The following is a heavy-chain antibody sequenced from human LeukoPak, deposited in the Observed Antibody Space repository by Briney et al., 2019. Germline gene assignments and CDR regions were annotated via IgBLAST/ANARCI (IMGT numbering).Heavy chain of an antibody. J-gene: IGHJ5*02. Sequence: SETLSLTCAVSGYSISSGYYWGWIRQPPGKGLEWIGSIYHSGSTYYNPSLKSRVTISVGTSKDQFSLKLSSVTAADTAVYYCARDLRGYSYGPWFDPWGQGTLVTVSS. CDR1: GYSISSGYY. CDR3: ARDLRGYSYGPWFDP. CDR2: IYHSGST. V-gene: IGHV4-38-2*02. D-gene: IGHD5-18*01.